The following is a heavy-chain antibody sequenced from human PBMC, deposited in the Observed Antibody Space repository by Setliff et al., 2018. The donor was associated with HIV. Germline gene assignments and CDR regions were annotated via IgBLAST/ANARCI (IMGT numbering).Heavy chain of an antibody. V-gene: IGHV1-3*01. D-gene: IGHD5-12*01. CDR3: ARVGNNRLQFFDH. Sequence: ASVKVSCKTSGYTFNIYGMHWVRQAPGQRLEWMGWINAADGNTKYSQKLQGRVTITRDTSASTAHMELSSLRSEDTAVYYCARVGNNRLQFFDHWGQGTLVTVSS. J-gene: IGHJ4*02. CDR2: INAADGNT. CDR1: GYTFNIYG.